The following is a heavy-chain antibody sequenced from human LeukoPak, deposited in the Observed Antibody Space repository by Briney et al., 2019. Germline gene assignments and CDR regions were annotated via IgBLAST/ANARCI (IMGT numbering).Heavy chain of an antibody. J-gene: IGHJ4*02. CDR2: IYYRGST. CDR3: ARLCNPLDY. CDR1: GVSISSYY. V-gene: IGHV4-59*01. Sequence: SETLSLTCTVSGVSISSYYWSWIRQPPGKGLEWIGCIYYRGSTNYNPSLNSRVTISVDTSKNQFSLKLSSVTAADTAVYYCARLCNPLDYWGQGTLVTVSS. D-gene: IGHD2/OR15-2a*01.